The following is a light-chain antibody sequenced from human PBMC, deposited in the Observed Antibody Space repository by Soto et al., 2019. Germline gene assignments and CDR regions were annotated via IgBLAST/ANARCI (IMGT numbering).Light chain of an antibody. CDR1: SSDVGGYNF. J-gene: IGLJ1*01. CDR2: DVT. V-gene: IGLV2-11*01. Sequence: QSVLTQSRSVSGSPGQSVTISCTGTSSDVGGYNFVSWYQQYPGKAPKLIIYDVTKRPSGVPDRFSGSKSGNTASLTISGLQTDDEVDYYCCSYAGSYTHVFGTGTKVTVL. CDR3: CSYAGSYTHV.